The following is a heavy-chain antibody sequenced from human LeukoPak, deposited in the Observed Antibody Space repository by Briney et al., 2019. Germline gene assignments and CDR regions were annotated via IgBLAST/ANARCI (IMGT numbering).Heavy chain of an antibody. D-gene: IGHD2-2*01. CDR3: IADVPSRPQQIDY. CDR1: GFTFNDAW. V-gene: IGHV3-15*01. J-gene: IGHJ4*02. Sequence: PGGSLRLSCAASGFTFNDAWMSWVRQIPGKGLEWVGRVKSKTDGGTTDYAAPVKGRSTISRDDSKYTLYLQMNSVRTEDTALYYCIADVPSRPQQIDYWGQGTLVTVSS. CDR2: VKSKTDGGTT.